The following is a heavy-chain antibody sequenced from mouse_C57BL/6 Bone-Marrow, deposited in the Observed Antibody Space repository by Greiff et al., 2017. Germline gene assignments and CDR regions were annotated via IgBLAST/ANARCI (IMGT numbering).Heavy chain of an antibody. CDR2: IYPSDSET. CDR1: GYTFTSYW. J-gene: IGHJ2*01. Sequence: QVQLQQPGAELVRPGSSVKLSCKASGYTFTSYWMDWVKQRPGQGLEWIGNIYPSDSETHYNQKFKDKATLTVDKSSSTAYMHLSSLTSADSAVYYCARYPYFDYWGQGTTLTVSS. CDR3: ARYPYFDY. V-gene: IGHV1-61*01.